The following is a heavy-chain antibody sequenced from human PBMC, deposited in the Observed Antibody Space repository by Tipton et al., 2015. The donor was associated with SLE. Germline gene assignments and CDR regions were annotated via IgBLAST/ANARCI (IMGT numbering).Heavy chain of an antibody. D-gene: IGHD1-26*01. J-gene: IGHJ4*02. CDR3: ARSLLTYTRSPHFFDF. Sequence: TLSLTCTVSGASTSSGTYYWSWLRQSAGKGLEWLGRIYASGSVNYNPSLESRLSISIDTSKNDFSLRLTSVTAADTAVYYCARSLLTYTRSPHFFDFWGQGTLVTVSS. CDR1: GASTSSGTYY. V-gene: IGHV4-61*02. CDR2: IYASGSV.